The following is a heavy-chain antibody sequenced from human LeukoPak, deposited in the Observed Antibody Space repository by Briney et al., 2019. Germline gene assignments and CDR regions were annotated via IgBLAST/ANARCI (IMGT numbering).Heavy chain of an antibody. CDR1: GGTFSGGTFSTYA. J-gene: IGHJ4*02. CDR3: ARDQGPYRGSVG. V-gene: IGHV1-69*04. CDR2: IIPIHGIT. D-gene: IGHD1-26*01. Sequence: ASVKVSCKASGGTFSGGTFSTYAINWVRQGPGQGLEWMGRIIPIHGITNYAQRFLGRVTITADTSTSTAYMELSSLRSGDTAVYYCARDQGPYRGSVGWGQGTLVTVAS.